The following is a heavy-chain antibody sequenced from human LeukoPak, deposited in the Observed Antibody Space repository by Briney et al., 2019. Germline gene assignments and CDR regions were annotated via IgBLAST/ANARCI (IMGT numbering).Heavy chain of an antibody. CDR1: GFTLTSYS. J-gene: IGHJ6*02. CDR3: ARHPYIAVAGTYYYYGMDV. V-gene: IGHV3-21*01. D-gene: IGHD6-19*01. Sequence: GGSLRLSCAASGFTLTSYSMNWVRHAPGRGRECVSCICSSSSYIYYADSVKGRFTISRDNAKNSLYLQMNSLRAEDTAVYYCARHPYIAVAGTYYYYGMDVWGQGTTVTVSS. CDR2: ICSSSSYI.